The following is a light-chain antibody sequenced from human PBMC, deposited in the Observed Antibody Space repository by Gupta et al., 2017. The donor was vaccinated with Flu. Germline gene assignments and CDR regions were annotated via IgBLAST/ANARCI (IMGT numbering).Light chain of an antibody. CDR2: GAS. CDR3: LQYSYWPRT. Sequence: ETVMTQSPAPLSVSPSESATLSCRASQSITGNLAWYQQKPGQAPRLLIYGASTRATGIPARFSGSGFGTEFTLTVSSLQPEDFGAYYCLQYSYWPRTFGQGTKVEIK. J-gene: IGKJ1*01. CDR1: QSITGN. V-gene: IGKV3-15*01.